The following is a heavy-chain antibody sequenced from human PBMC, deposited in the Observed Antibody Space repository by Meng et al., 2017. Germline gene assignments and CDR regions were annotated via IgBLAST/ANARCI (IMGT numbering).Heavy chain of an antibody. CDR2: IYHSGST. J-gene: IGHJ4*02. V-gene: IGHV4-4*02. D-gene: IGHD7-27*01. CDR1: GGSISSSNW. Sequence: GTGLVTPAGTRSLACVVTGGSISSSNWWSGVRQPPGKGLECIGDIYHSGSTNYNPSLKSRVTISVDNSKNQFSRKLSSVTAADTAVYYCARIGDWGSTRYFDYWGQGTLVTVSS. CDR3: ARIGDWGSTRYFDY.